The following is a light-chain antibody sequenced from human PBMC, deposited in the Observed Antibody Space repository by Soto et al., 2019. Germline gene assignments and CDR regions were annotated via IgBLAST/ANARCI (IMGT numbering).Light chain of an antibody. Sequence: QSVLTQPPSVSGAPGQRVTISCTGGSSNIGAGYDVHWYQHLPGTAPKLLIYGNTNRPSGVPNRISGSKSDTSASLAIAGLQAEDEADYYCQSYDNSLSASVVFGGGTKVTVL. V-gene: IGLV1-40*01. J-gene: IGLJ2*01. CDR2: GNT. CDR3: QSYDNSLSASVV. CDR1: SSNIGAGYD.